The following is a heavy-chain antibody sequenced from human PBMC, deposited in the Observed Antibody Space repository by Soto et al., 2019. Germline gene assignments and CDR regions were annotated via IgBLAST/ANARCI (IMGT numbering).Heavy chain of an antibody. CDR3: ARGRPWELYDY. CDR2: IDYSGGA. V-gene: IGHV4-59*01. Sequence: QVQLQEWGPGLVKASETLSLTCTVSGGSTSPYYWSWLRQPPGKGLEWIGFIDYSGGARYNPSLKSRVTMSLDTSENQISLKLSSMTAADTAVYFCARGRPWELYDYWGQGTLVTVSS. CDR1: GGSTSPYY. D-gene: IGHD1-7*01. J-gene: IGHJ4*02.